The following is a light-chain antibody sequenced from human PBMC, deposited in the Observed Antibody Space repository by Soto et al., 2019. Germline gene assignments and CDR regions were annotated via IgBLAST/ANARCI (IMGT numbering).Light chain of an antibody. Sequence: SYELTQPPSVSVAPEKTTTITCGGNNIGDKRVHWYRQKLGQAPVLLISYDRVRPSGIPERFSGSNSGNTATLTISRVEAGDEADYYCQVWDIMTDNYVFGGGTKVTVL. CDR3: QVWDIMTDNYV. J-gene: IGLJ1*01. V-gene: IGLV3-21*04. CDR2: YDR. CDR1: NIGDKR.